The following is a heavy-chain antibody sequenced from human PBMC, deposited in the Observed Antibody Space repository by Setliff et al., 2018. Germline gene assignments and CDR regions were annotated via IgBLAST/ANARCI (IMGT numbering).Heavy chain of an antibody. J-gene: IGHJ5*02. CDR3: ARDYQGGWFDP. CDR2: VDHSGST. D-gene: IGHD3-16*01. Sequence: SETLSLTCTVSGVSIRSYYWSWIRQPPGKGLEWIGYVDHSGSTNFSPSLKSRGTISVDTSKTQVSLTLTSVTAADTAVYYCARDYQGGWFDPWGPGTLVTVSS. CDR1: GVSIRSYY. V-gene: IGHV4-59*01.